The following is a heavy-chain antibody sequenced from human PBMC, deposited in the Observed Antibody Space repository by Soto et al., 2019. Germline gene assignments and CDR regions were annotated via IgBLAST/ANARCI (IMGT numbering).Heavy chain of an antibody. V-gene: IGHV3-23*01. J-gene: IGHJ3*02. CDR1: GFTFSSYA. CDR2: ISGSGGST. Sequence: AGGALRLSCAASGFTFSSYAMSWVRQAPGKGLEWVSAISGSGGSTYYADSVKGRFTISRDNSKNTLYLQMNSLRAEDTAVYYCAKDLSTLRHIVVVTAIPTEAFDIWGQGTMVTVSS. D-gene: IGHD2-21*02. CDR3: AKDLSTLRHIVVVTAIPTEAFDI.